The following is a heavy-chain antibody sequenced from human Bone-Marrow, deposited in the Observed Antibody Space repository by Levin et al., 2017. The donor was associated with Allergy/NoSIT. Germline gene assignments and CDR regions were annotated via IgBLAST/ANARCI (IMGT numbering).Heavy chain of an antibody. V-gene: IGHV3-33*01. J-gene: IGHJ5*02. CDR1: GITLSSYG. CDR2: IWYDGSNK. Sequence: RTGGSLRLSCLASGITLSSYGMHWVRQAPGKGLEWVAVIWYDGSNKYYGDSVKGRFTISRDTSKNTLYLQMNSLRADDTAVYYCASAYSYGWYDHWGQGTLVTVSS. D-gene: IGHD5-18*01. CDR3: ASAYSYGWYDH.